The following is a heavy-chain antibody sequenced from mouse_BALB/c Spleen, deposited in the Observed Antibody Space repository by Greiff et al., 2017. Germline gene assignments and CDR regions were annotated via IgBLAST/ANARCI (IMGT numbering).Heavy chain of an antibody. D-gene: IGHD1-1*01. CDR2: ISDGGSYT. CDR3: AREDYYGSSGAY. Sequence: EVMLVESGGGLVKPGGSLKLSCAASGFTFSDYYMYWVRQTPEKRLEWVATISDGGSYTYYPDSVKGRFTISRDNAKNNLYLQMSSLKSEDTAMYYCAREDYYGSSGAYWGQGTLVTVSA. J-gene: IGHJ3*01. V-gene: IGHV5-4*02. CDR1: GFTFSDYY.